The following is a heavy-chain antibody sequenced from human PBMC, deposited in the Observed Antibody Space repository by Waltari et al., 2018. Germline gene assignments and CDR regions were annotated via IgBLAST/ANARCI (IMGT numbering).Heavy chain of an antibody. Sequence: QVQLVESGGGVVQPGRSLSLSCAASAFTFSSYGMHWVRQAPGKGLEWVAVIWYDGSNKYYADSVKGRFTISRDNSKNTLYLQMNSLRAEDTAVYYCASHCTNGVCRDYWGQGTLVTVSS. D-gene: IGHD2-8*01. CDR2: IWYDGSNK. CDR1: AFTFSSYG. CDR3: ASHCTNGVCRDY. V-gene: IGHV3-33*01. J-gene: IGHJ4*02.